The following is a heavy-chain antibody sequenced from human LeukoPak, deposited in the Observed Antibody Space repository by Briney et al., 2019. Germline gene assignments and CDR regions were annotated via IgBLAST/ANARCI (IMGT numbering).Heavy chain of an antibody. V-gene: IGHV3-21*01. J-gene: IGHJ6*03. CDR2: ISSSSSYI. Sequence: GGSLRLSCAASGFTFSSYVMNWVRQAPGKGLEWVSAISSSSSYIYYADSVKGRFTISRDNAKNSLYLQMNSLRAEDTAVYYCARDGGITLVRGVIMGDYYYYYMDVWGRGTTVTVSS. CDR1: GFTFSSYV. D-gene: IGHD3-10*01. CDR3: ARDGGITLVRGVIMGDYYYYYMDV.